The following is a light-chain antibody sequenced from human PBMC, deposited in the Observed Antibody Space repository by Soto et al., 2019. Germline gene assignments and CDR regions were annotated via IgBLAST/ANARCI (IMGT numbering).Light chain of an antibody. CDR2: DVS. CDR3: SSYTSSSTLKV. V-gene: IGLV2-14*01. J-gene: IGLJ2*01. CDR1: SSDVGGYNY. Sequence: QSVLTQAASVSGSPGQSITISCTGTSSDVGGYNYVSWYKQHPGKAPKLMIYDVSNRPSGVSNRFSGSKSGNTASLTISGLQAVDEADYYCSSYTSSSTLKVFGGGTKLTVL.